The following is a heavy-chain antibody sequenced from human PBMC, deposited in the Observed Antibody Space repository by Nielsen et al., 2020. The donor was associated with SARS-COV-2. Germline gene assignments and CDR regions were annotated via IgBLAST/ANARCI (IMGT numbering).Heavy chain of an antibody. CDR1: GYRFTRYA. CDR3: ARDNFGSGDTASYGMDV. CDR2: INTSTGKP. Sequence: ASVKVSCKASGYRFTRYALNWVRQAPGEGPEWMGWINTSTGKPTYAQAFTGRFVFSLDTSVSTAYLQISSLKAEDSAVYYRARDNFGSGDTASYGMDVWGQGTTVTVSS. V-gene: IGHV7-4-1*02. D-gene: IGHD3-10*01. J-gene: IGHJ6*02.